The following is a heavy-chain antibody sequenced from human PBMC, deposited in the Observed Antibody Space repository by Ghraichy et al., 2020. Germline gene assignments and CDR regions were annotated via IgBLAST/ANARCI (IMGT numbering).Heavy chain of an antibody. CDR2: ISYDGSNK. D-gene: IGHD3-22*01. Sequence: GESLNISCAASGFTFSSYGMHWVRQAPGKGLEWVAVISYDGSNKYYADSVKGRFTISRDNSKNTLYLQMNSLRAEDTAVYYCAKQGPNYYDSSEYFDYWGQGTLVTVSS. V-gene: IGHV3-30*18. CDR1: GFTFSSYG. CDR3: AKQGPNYYDSSEYFDY. J-gene: IGHJ4*02.